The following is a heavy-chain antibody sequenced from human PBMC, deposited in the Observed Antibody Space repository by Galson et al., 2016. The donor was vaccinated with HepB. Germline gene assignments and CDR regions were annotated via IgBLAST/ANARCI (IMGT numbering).Heavy chain of an antibody. V-gene: IGHV4-61*01. CDR2: IYYSGSA. CDR1: GDSVSSGTYY. D-gene: IGHD3-10*01. J-gene: IGHJ4*02. CDR3: ARQVIRGPSGFDY. Sequence: SETLSLTCTVSGDSVSSGTYYWTWIRQSPEKGLEWIGCIYYSGSANYNPSLKSRVTISVDTAKNQFSLKLNSVTAADTAVYYCARQVIRGPSGFDYWGQRALVTVSS.